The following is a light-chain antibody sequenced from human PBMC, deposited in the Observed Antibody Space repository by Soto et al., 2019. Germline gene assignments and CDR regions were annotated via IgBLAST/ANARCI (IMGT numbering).Light chain of an antibody. V-gene: IGKV3-11*01. Sequence: EIVLTQSPATLSLSPGERATLSCRASQSVSSYLAWYQQKPGQAPRLLIYDASNRATGIQARFSGSGSGTDFTRTISSLEPEDFAVYYCQQRSNWSGTFGQGTKLEIK. CDR2: DAS. CDR3: QQRSNWSGT. J-gene: IGKJ2*01. CDR1: QSVSSY.